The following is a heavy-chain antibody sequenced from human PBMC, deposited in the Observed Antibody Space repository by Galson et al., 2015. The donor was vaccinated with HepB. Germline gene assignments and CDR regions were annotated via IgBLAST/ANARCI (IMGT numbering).Heavy chain of an antibody. Sequence: SLRLSCAASGFTFSDHYIAWVRLAPGKGLEWLGRMKNKLNRSTTDYAASVKGRFIISRDDSQNLLYLQMNSLKTDDTAVYYCAREGYCDSANCVRHMDVWGKGTTVTVTS. D-gene: IGHD2-2*01. CDR1: GFTFSDHY. V-gene: IGHV3-72*01. CDR3: AREGYCDSANCVRHMDV. J-gene: IGHJ6*03. CDR2: MKNKLNRSTT.